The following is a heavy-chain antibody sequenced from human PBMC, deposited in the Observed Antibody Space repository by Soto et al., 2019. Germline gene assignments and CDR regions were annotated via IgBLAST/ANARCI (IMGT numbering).Heavy chain of an antibody. Sequence: GGSLRLSCAASGFTFSSYAMSWVRQAPGKGLEWVSAISGSGGSTYYADSVKGRFTISRDNSKNTLYLQMNSLRAEDTAVYYCATGGITIFGVALYGMDVWGQGITVTVSS. V-gene: IGHV3-23*01. J-gene: IGHJ6*02. CDR3: ATGGITIFGVALYGMDV. CDR1: GFTFSSYA. CDR2: ISGSGGST. D-gene: IGHD3-3*01.